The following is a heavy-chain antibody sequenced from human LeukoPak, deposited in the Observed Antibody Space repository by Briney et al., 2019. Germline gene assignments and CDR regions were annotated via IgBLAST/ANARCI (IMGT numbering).Heavy chain of an antibody. D-gene: IGHD1-26*01. J-gene: IGHJ3*02. Sequence: GGSLRLSCAASGFFVSGSGIHWVRQASGRGLEWIGRIRSKINTEATAYAASVKGRFTVSRVDSENTAYLQMNSLKTEDTAVYYCARLEEGAPTSRGFDIWGQGTMVTVSS. CDR2: IRSKINTEAT. CDR1: GFFVSGSG. CDR3: ARLEEGAPTSRGFDI. V-gene: IGHV3-73*01.